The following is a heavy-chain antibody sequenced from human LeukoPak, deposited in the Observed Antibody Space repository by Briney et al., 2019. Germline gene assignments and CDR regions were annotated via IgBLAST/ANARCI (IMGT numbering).Heavy chain of an antibody. CDR1: GGSISSGSYY. CDR2: IYTSGST. J-gene: IGHJ4*02. D-gene: IGHD1-26*01. V-gene: IGHV4-61*02. CDR3: ARDSGATDY. Sequence: SETLSLTCTVSGGSISSGSYYWSWIRQPAGKGLEWIGRIYTSGSTNYNPSLKSRVTISVDTSKNQFSLKPSSVTAADTAVYYCARDSGATDYWGQGTLVTVSS.